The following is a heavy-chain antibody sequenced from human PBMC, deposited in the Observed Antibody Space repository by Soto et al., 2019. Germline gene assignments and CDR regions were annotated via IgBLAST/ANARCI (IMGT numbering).Heavy chain of an antibody. D-gene: IGHD2-2*01. J-gene: IGHJ6*02. Sequence: QVQLQESGPGLVKPSQTLSLTCSVSGVSVSSDIYYWSWIRHHPGKGLEWIGYIYYSGNTYYNPSLGGRVTISLDTSKNHFSLRLSSVTPADTAVYSCARYPVVVVPAANYGLDVWGQGTTVTVSS. CDR3: ARYPVVVVPAANYGLDV. CDR1: GVSVSSDIYY. V-gene: IGHV4-31*03. CDR2: IYYSGNT.